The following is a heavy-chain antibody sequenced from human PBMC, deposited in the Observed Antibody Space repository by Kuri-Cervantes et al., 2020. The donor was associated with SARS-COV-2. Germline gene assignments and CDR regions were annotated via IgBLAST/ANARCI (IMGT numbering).Heavy chain of an antibody. CDR1: GFTFSSYS. D-gene: IGHD6-13*01. J-gene: IGHJ3*02. Sequence: GGSLRLSCAASGFTFSSYSINWVCQAPGKGLEWVSSISSSTSYIYYEDSVKGRFTISRDNAKNSLYLQMNSLRAEDTAIYYCARDRSSNWFSTRVAFDIWGQGTMVTVSS. V-gene: IGHV3-21*01. CDR2: ISSSTSYI. CDR3: ARDRSSNWFSTRVAFDI.